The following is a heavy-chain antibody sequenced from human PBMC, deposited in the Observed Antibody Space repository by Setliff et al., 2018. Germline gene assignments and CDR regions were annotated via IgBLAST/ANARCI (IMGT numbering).Heavy chain of an antibody. Sequence: GSLRLSCAASGFTFSSYRMHWVRQAPGKGLEWVAVIWDDGGNKYHADSVKGRFTISRDNSKNTLYLQMNSLRPEDTAVYYCARTCSGSGCYAGLESWGQGT. CDR1: GFTFSSYR. CDR2: IWDDGGNK. V-gene: IGHV3-33*08. CDR3: ARTCSGSGCYAGLES. J-gene: IGHJ4*02. D-gene: IGHD2-15*01.